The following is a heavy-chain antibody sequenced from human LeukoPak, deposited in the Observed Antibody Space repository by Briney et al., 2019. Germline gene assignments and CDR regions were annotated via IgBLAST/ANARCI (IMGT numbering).Heavy chain of an antibody. J-gene: IGHJ6*03. CDR3: AKVGSGSSHYYYYMDV. CDR1: AFTISSND. Sequence: PGGSLTLSCAASAFTISSNDMSRHRQAPGKGLEWVSAISGSGGSTYYAVSVKVRFTISGDNSKNTLYLQMNSLRAEDTAVYYCAKVGSGSSHYYYYMDVWGKGTTVTVSS. CDR2: ISGSGGST. D-gene: IGHD1-26*01. V-gene: IGHV3-23*01.